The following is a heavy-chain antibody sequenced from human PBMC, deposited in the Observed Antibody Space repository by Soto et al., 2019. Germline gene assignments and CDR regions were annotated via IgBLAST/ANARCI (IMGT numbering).Heavy chain of an antibody. D-gene: IGHD2-15*01. CDR1: GFTFSSYG. J-gene: IGHJ5*02. V-gene: IGHV3-33*01. Sequence: QVQLVESGGGVVQPGRSLRLSCAASGFTFSSYGMHWVRQAPGKGLEWMAVIWYDGSNKYYADSVKGRFTISRDNSKNTLYLQMNSLRAEDTAVYYCARESGYCSGGSCYSLDTGFEPWGQGTLVTVSS. CDR2: IWYDGSNK. CDR3: ARESGYCSGGSCYSLDTGFEP.